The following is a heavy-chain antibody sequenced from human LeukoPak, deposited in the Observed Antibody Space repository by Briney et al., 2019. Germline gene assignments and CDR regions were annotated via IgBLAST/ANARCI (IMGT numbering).Heavy chain of an antibody. CDR2: LNHGGDT. Sequence: SEALSLIPAQYGGSISGDYWSWIRQPPGKGREWIGELNHGGDTDYNPSLKSRVTISVDTSKNQLSLKLTSVTAADTAVYYCARELGYCSGSNCYGGVFDYWGQGSLVTVSS. V-gene: IGHV4-34*01. D-gene: IGHD2-2*01. J-gene: IGHJ4*02. CDR1: GGSISGDY. CDR3: ARELGYCSGSNCYGGVFDY.